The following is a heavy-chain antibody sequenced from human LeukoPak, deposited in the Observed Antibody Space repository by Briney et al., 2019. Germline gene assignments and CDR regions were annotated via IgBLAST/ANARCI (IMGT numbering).Heavy chain of an antibody. Sequence: GGSLRLSCAASGFTFSSYSMNWVRQAPGKGLEWVSSISSSSSYIYYADSVKGRFTISRDNAKNSLYLQMDSLRAEDTAVYYCARDWSYYDSSGYYDDYWGQGTLVTVSS. V-gene: IGHV3-21*01. CDR1: GFTFSSYS. D-gene: IGHD3-22*01. CDR2: ISSSSSYI. J-gene: IGHJ4*02. CDR3: ARDWSYYDSSGYYDDY.